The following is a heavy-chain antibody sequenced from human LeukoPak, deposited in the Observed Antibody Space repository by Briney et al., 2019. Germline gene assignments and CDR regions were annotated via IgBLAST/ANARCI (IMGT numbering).Heavy chain of an antibody. CDR2: IRYDGSNK. D-gene: IGHD4-17*01. J-gene: IGHJ4*02. V-gene: IGHV3-30*02. CDR3: AKAGHDYGDLFFDY. Sequence: GGSLRLSCAASGFTFRSYGMHWVRQAPGKGLEWVAFIRYDGSNKYYADSVKGRFTISRDNSKNTLYLQMNSLRAEDTAVYYCAKAGHDYGDLFFDYWGQGTLVTVSS. CDR1: GFTFRSYG.